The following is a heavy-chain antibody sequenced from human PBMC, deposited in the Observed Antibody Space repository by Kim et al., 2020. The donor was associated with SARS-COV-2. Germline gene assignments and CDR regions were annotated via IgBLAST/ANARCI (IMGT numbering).Heavy chain of an antibody. J-gene: IGHJ4*02. CDR1: GGSISSSSYY. CDR2: IYYSGST. V-gene: IGHV4-39*01. CDR3: AILRGDGYSYGYFFSY. D-gene: IGHD5-18*01. Sequence: SETLSLTCTVSGGSISSSSYYWGWIRQPPGKGLEWIGSIYYSGSTYYNPSLKSRVTISVDTSKNQFSLKLSSVTAADTAVYYCAILRGDGYSYGYFFSYWGQGTLVTVSS.